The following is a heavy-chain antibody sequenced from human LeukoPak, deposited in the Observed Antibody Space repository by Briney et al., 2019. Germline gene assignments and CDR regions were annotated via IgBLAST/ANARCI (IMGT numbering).Heavy chain of an antibody. CDR2: IYHSGST. CDR1: GFTFSSYGM. J-gene: IGHJ4*02. V-gene: IGHV4-4*02. D-gene: IGHD3-10*01. Sequence: PGGSLRLSCAASGFTFSSYGMSWVRQPPGKGLEWIGEIYHSGSTNYNPSLKSRVTISVDTSKNQFSLKLSSVTAADTAVYYCARAHITMVRGVSPKYYFDYWGQGTLVTVSS. CDR3: ARAHITMVRGVSPKYYFDY.